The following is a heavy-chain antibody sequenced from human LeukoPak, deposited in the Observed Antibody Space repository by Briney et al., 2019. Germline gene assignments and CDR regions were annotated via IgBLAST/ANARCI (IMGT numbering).Heavy chain of an antibody. CDR1: GGTFSSYA. CDR2: IIPIFGTA. D-gene: IGHD5-12*01. V-gene: IGHV1-69*15. Sequence: ASVKVSCKASGGTFSSYAISWVRQAPGQGLEWMGRIIPIFGTANYAQKFQGRVTITADESMSTAYMELSSLRSEDTAVYYCARGYSGYDEPPGYWGQGTLVTVSS. J-gene: IGHJ4*02. CDR3: ARGYSGYDEPPGY.